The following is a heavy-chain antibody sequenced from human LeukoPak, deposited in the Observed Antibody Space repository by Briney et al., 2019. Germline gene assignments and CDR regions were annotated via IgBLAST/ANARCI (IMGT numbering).Heavy chain of an antibody. Sequence: GGSLRLSCAASGFTFSDYWMRWVRQAPGKGLVWVSRIKSDGSSTSYADSVKGRFTITRDSAKNTLYLQMNSLRAEDTAVYYCARGTGNYGYWGQGTLVTVSS. J-gene: IGHJ4*02. D-gene: IGHD3/OR15-3a*01. V-gene: IGHV3-74*01. CDR2: IKSDGSST. CDR1: GFTFSDYW. CDR3: ARGTGNYGY.